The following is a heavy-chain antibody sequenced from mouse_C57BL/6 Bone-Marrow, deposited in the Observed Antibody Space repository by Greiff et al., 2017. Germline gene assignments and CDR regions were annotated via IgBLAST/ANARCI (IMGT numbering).Heavy chain of an antibody. CDR1: GFTFSSYA. Sequence: EVQVVESGGGLVKPGGSLKFSCAASGFTFSSYAMSWVRQTPEKRLEWVATISDGGSYTYYPDNVKGRFTISRDNDKNNLYLQMSQLKSEDTAMYYCARDGYPMDYWGQGTSVTVSS. CDR3: ARDGYPMDY. J-gene: IGHJ4*01. CDR2: ISDGGSYT. D-gene: IGHD1-2*01. V-gene: IGHV5-4*01.